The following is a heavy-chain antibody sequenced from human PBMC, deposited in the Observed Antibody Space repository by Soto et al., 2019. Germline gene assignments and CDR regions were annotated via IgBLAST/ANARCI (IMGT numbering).Heavy chain of an antibody. D-gene: IGHD2-2*01. CDR1: GYTFTSYG. CDR3: ARDLDNVPAYCSSTSCLNWFDP. Sequence: ASVKVSCKASGYTFTSYGISWVRQAPGQGLEWMGWISAYNGNTNYAQKLQGRVTMTTDTSTSTAYMELRSLRSDDTAVYYCARDLDNVPAYCSSTSCLNWFDPWGQGTLVTVSS. J-gene: IGHJ5*02. CDR2: ISAYNGNT. V-gene: IGHV1-18*01.